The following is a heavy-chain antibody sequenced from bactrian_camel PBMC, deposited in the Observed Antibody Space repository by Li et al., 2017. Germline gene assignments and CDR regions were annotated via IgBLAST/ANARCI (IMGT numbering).Heavy chain of an antibody. V-gene: IGHV3-2*01. D-gene: IGHD2*01. J-gene: IGHJ6*01. CDR1: GFTFRSYY. Sequence: QVQLVESGGGLVQPGGSPRLSCAASGFTFRSYYMSWVRQAPGKGLEWVSSIYSDSSITYYSDSVKGRFTISRDNAKNTVYLQMNSLKSEDTALYYCAPGLGGYWSFDYWGQGTQVTVS. CDR2: IYSDSSIT. CDR3: APGLGGYWSFDY.